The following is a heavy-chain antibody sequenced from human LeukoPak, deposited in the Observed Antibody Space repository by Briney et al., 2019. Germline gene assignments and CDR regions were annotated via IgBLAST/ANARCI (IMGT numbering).Heavy chain of an antibody. D-gene: IGHD2-2*01. V-gene: IGHV4-59*08. CDR2: IYYSGST. CDR3: ARMKGVVVIPTARPTFYFDY. CDR1: GGSISSYY. J-gene: IGHJ4*02. Sequence: SETLSLTCTVSGGSISSYYWSWIRQPPGKGLEWIGYIYYSGSTNYNPSLKSRVTISEDPSKNQFPLKLTSVTAADTAMYYCARMKGVVVIPTARPTFYFDYWGQGILVTVSS.